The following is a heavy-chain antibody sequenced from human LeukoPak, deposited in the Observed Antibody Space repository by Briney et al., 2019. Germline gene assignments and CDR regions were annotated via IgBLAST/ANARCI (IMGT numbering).Heavy chain of an antibody. D-gene: IGHD1-26*01. CDR2: IIPIFGTA. V-gene: IGHV1-69*05. Sequence: SVKVSCKASGGTFSSYAISWVRQAPGQGLEWMGRIIPIFGTANYAQKFQGRVTITTDESTSTACMELSSLRSEDTAVYYCARSAHWELLQVDSVWGQGTLVTVSS. CDR3: ARSAHWELLQVDSV. CDR1: GGTFSSYA. J-gene: IGHJ4*02.